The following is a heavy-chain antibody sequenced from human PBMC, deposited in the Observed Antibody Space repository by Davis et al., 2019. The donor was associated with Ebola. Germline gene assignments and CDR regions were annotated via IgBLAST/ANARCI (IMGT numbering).Heavy chain of an antibody. V-gene: IGHV1-69*13. Sequence: SVKVSCKASGGTFSSYAISWVRQAPGQGLEWMGGIIPIFGTANYAQKFQGRVTITADESTSTAYMELSSLRSEDTAVYYCAVEYYYDSSGYARRLNDAFDIWGQGTMVTVSS. J-gene: IGHJ3*02. CDR3: AVEYYYDSSGYARRLNDAFDI. D-gene: IGHD3-22*01. CDR1: GGTFSSYA. CDR2: IIPIFGTA.